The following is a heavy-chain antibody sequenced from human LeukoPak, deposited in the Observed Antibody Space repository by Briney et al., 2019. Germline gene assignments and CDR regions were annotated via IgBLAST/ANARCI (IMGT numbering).Heavy chain of an antibody. CDR1: VFTLSSYG. D-gene: IGHD6-19*01. CDR2: KRYDGSKK. Sequence: PGRSLRVSCVASVFTLSSYGMHWVRQAPGKGLERVAVKRYDGSKKSYADSVKGRFTISRDNYKTTLYLQMHRLRAEDTAVYYCASDRGSSGWYYFDYWGQGTLVTVSS. J-gene: IGHJ4*02. CDR3: ASDRGSSGWYYFDY. V-gene: IGHV3-33*01.